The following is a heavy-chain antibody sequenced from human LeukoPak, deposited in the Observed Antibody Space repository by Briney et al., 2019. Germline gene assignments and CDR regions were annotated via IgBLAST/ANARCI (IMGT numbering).Heavy chain of an antibody. J-gene: IGHJ4*02. Sequence: PGGSLRLSCAASGFTVSNNYMSWVRQAPGMGLEWVSVIYSGGTTYYADSVKGRFTISRDNSKNTMYHQMNSLRAEDTAVYYCARVRAGVELDYWGQGTLVTVSS. CDR3: ARVRAGVELDY. CDR1: GFTVSNNY. D-gene: IGHD1-1*01. CDR2: IYSGGTT. V-gene: IGHV3-66*02.